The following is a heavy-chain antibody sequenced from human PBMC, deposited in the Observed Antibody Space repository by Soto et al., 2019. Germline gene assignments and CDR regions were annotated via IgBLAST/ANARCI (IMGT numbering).Heavy chain of an antibody. CDR3: AKSTVAGAYYYGMDV. CDR1: GFTFSSYA. CDR2: ISYDGSNK. V-gene: IGHV3-30*18. D-gene: IGHD6-19*01. J-gene: IGHJ6*02. Sequence: GGSLRLSCAASGFTFSSYAMHWVRQAPGKGLEWVAVISYDGSNKYYADSVKGRFTISRDNSKNTLYLQMNSLRAEDTAVYYCAKSTVAGAYYYGMDVWGQGTTVTVSS.